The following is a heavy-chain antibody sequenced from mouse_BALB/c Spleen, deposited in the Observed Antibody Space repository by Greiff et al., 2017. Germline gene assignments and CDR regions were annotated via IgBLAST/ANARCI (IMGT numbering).Heavy chain of an antibody. Sequence: EVQRVESGPGLVKPSQTVSLTCTVTGISITTGNYRWSWIRQFPGNKLEWIGYIYYSGTITYNPSLTSRTTITRDTSKNQFFLEMNSLTAEDTATYYCARDSYYRYEGYFDVWGAGTTVTVSS. CDR1: GISITTGNYR. CDR3: ARDSYYRYEGYFDV. V-gene: IGHV3-5*02. D-gene: IGHD2-12*01. J-gene: IGHJ1*01. CDR2: IYYSGTI.